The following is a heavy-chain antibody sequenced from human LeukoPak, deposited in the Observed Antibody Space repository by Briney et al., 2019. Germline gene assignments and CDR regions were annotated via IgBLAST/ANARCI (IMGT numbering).Heavy chain of an antibody. Sequence: GGSLRLSCAASGFTFRNSAMSWVRQAPGKGLEWVSTISGSGGSTYYADSVKGRFTISRDNSKRTLYLQINSLRAEDTAVYYCAKSGYNRFDYWGQGTLVTVSS. J-gene: IGHJ4*02. V-gene: IGHV3-23*01. CDR3: AKSGYNRFDY. CDR2: ISGSGGST. D-gene: IGHD5-24*01. CDR1: GFTFRNSA.